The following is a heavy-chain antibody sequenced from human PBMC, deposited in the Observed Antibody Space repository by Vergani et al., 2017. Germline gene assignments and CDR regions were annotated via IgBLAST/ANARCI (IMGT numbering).Heavy chain of an antibody. CDR2: LWYGGKYN. J-gene: IGHJ3*02. CDR3: ARDRPRCRSTTCSFDAFDI. V-gene: IGHV3-33*01. Sequence: QVQLVESGGGVVQPGRSLRLSCVASGFTFSTYGMYWVRQAPGKGLEWVAALWYGGKYNYYADSVKGRFSVSRDNSQNTLSLQMNSLRGEDTAVYYCARDRPRCRSTTCSFDAFDIWGQGTMVTVSS. D-gene: IGHD2-2*01. CDR1: GFTFSTYG.